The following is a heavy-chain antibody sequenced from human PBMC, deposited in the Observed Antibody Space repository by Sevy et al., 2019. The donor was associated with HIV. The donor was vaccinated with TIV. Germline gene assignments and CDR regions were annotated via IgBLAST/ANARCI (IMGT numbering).Heavy chain of an antibody. CDR1: GGSFSGYY. D-gene: IGHD6-13*01. V-gene: IGHV4-34*01. Sequence: SETLSLTCAVYGGSFSGYYWSWIRQPPGKGLEWIGEINHSGRTNYNPSLKSLVTISVDTSKNQFSLKLSSVTAADTAVYYCARRSSRFAAAGFTFDYWGQGTLVTVSS. J-gene: IGHJ4*02. CDR2: INHSGRT. CDR3: ARRSSRFAAAGFTFDY.